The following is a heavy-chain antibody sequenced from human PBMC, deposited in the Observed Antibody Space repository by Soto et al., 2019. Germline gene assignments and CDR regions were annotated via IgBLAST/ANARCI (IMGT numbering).Heavy chain of an antibody. CDR2: SHYTGGT. Sequence: QVQLQESGPGLVKASQSLSLTCTVSGGSITSGDYYWSWIRQPPGKGLEWIGYSHYTGGTYYNPSLLGRFSVSVDSSRNRFSLEVNSVVAGDAAMYYCATCGGDCFFDSWGQGTPVTVSS. D-gene: IGHD2-21*02. CDR1: GGSITSGDYY. V-gene: IGHV4-30-4*01. CDR3: ATCGGDCFFDS. J-gene: IGHJ4*02.